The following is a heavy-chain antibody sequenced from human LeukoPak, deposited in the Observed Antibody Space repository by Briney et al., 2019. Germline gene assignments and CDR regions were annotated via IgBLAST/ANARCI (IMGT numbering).Heavy chain of an antibody. J-gene: IGHJ6*03. CDR1: GFTFSSYG. Sequence: GGSLRLSCAASGFTFSSYGMHWVRQAPGKGLEWVAVISYDGSNKYYADSVKGRFTISRDNSKNTLYLQMNSLRAEDTAVYYCARAPPSTDPLGIDYYYYMDVWGKGTTVTVSS. V-gene: IGHV3-30*03. CDR3: ARAPPSTDPLGIDYYYYMDV. D-gene: IGHD3-16*01. CDR2: ISYDGSNK.